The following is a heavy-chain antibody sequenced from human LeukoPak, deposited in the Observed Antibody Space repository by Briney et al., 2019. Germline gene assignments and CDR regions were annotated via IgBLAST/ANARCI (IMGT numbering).Heavy chain of an antibody. D-gene: IGHD3-22*01. J-gene: IGHJ3*02. CDR3: AKYYDSSGYYNDAFDI. Sequence: SETLSLTCAVYGGSFSGYYWSWIRQPPGKGLEWIGEINHSGSTNYNPSLKSRVTISVDTSKNQFSLKLSSVTAADTAVYYCAKYYDSSGYYNDAFDIWGQGTMVTVSS. V-gene: IGHV4-34*01. CDR2: INHSGST. CDR1: GGSFSGYY.